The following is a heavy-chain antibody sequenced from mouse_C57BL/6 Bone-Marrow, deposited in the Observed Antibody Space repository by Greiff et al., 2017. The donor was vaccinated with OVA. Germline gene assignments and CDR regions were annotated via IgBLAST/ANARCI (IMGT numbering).Heavy chain of an antibody. Sequence: VQLQQSGAELARPGASVTLSCKASGYTFTSYGISWVKQRTGQGLEWIGEIYPRSGNTYYNEKFKGKATLTADKSSSTAYMELRSLTSEDSAVYFCASWLLAWFAYWGQGTLVTVSA. CDR2: IYPRSGNT. CDR1: GYTFTSYG. J-gene: IGHJ3*01. D-gene: IGHD2-3*01. CDR3: ASWLLAWFAY. V-gene: IGHV1-81*01.